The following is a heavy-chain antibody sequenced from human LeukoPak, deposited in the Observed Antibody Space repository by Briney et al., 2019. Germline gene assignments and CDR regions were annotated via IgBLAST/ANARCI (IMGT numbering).Heavy chain of an antibody. J-gene: IGHJ3*02. D-gene: IGHD6-19*01. CDR2: INQGESEK. V-gene: IGHV3-7*01. CDR1: GFTLSNYW. CDR3: ARYGNGAWLAHYSFGI. Sequence: GGSLRLSCTAYGFTLSNYWMSWVRQAPGKGLEWVANINQGESEKYYVDSVKGRFAISRDNAKNSLYLQMNSLRDEDTAVYYCARYGNGAWLAHYSFGIWGQGTMVTVSS.